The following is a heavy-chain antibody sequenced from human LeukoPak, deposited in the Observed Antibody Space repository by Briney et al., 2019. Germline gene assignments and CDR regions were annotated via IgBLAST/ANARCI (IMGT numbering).Heavy chain of an antibody. CDR2: IYPGDSDT. Sequence: GASLKVSCKGSGYSFTSYWIGWVRQMPGKGLEWRGIIYPGDSDTRYSPSFQGQVTISADKSISTAYLQWSSLKASDTAMYYCARRRSSWPRGAFDIWGQGTMVTVSS. CDR1: GYSFTSYW. J-gene: IGHJ3*02. D-gene: IGHD6-13*01. CDR3: ARRRSSWPRGAFDI. V-gene: IGHV5-51*01.